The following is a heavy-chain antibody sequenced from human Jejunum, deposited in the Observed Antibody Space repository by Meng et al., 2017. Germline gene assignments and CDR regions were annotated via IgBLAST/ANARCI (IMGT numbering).Heavy chain of an antibody. CDR1: GFTFSNSW. CDR2: IKLDGSEK. J-gene: IGHJ4*02. V-gene: IGHV3-7*01. CDR3: ARDQCLVGTVFNN. D-gene: IGHD6-19*01. Sequence: GESLKISCAASGFTFSNSWMSWVRQAPGKGLEWVANIKLDGSEKNYVDSVKGRFTISRDNAKNSLYLQMNSLRAEDTAVYYCARDQCLVGTVFNNWGQGTMVTVSS.